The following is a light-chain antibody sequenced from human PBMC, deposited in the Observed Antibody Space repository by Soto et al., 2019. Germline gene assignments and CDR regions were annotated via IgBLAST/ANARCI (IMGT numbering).Light chain of an antibody. CDR1: QGISSY. CDR2: AAS. J-gene: IGKJ1*01. CDR3: EQLNSYPRT. Sequence: IQLTQSPSSLSASVGDRVTITCRASQGISSYLAWYQQKPGKAPKLLIYAASTLQSGVASRFSGSGSGTDFTLTINSLQPEDFATYYWEQLNSYPRTFGQGTKVEIK. V-gene: IGKV1-9*01.